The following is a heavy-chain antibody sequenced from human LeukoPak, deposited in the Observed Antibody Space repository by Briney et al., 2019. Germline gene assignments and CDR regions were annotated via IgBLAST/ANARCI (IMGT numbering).Heavy chain of an antibody. CDR3: AKDSVAYNGIYDAFDI. J-gene: IGHJ3*02. D-gene: IGHD5-12*01. CDR1: GFIFSSYS. CDR2: INDDVT. Sequence: PGGSLRLSCTASGFIFSSYSMSWVRQPPGKGVEWIAAINDDVTYYIYAVKGRFIISRDNSKKKVYLQMNSLRAEDTAIYYCAKDSVAYNGIYDAFDIWGQGTMVTVSS. V-gene: IGHV3-23*01.